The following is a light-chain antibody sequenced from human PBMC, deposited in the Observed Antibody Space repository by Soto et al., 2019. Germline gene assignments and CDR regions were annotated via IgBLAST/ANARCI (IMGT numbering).Light chain of an antibody. Sequence: SQLTQTPSSLSASVGDGGTITCRASQDIAIYLAWYQQKPGKAPKLLIYAASTLQSGVPSRFSGSGSETEFTLTISGLQPGDSATYYCQQYNSYSPTFGQGT. V-gene: IGKV1-9*01. CDR1: QDIAIY. CDR3: QQYNSYSPT. CDR2: AAS. J-gene: IGKJ1*01.